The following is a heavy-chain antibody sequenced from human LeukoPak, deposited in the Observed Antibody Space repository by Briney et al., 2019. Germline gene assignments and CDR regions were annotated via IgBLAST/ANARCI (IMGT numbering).Heavy chain of an antibody. CDR3: ARDSGRGSSILS. CDR2: INPNSGGT. J-gene: IGHJ4*02. CDR1: GYTFTGYY. Sequence: ASVKVSCKASGYTFTGYYMHWVRQAPGQGLEWMGWINPNSGGTNYAQKFQGRVTMTRDTSISTAYMELSRLRSDDTAVYYCARDSGRGSSILSWGQGTLVTVSS. V-gene: IGHV1-2*02. D-gene: IGHD1-26*01.